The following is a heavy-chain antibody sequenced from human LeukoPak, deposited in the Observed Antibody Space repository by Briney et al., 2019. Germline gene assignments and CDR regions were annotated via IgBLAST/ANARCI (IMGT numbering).Heavy chain of an antibody. J-gene: IGHJ6*03. Sequence: ASVNVSCKASGYTFTGYYMHWVRQAPGQGLEWMGWINPNSGGTNYAQKVQGRVTMTRDTSISTAYMELSRLRSDDTAVYYCARGDPKSRYYYYYMDVWGKGTTVTVSS. V-gene: IGHV1-2*02. D-gene: IGHD2-21*01. CDR3: ARGDPKSRYYYYYMDV. CDR2: INPNSGGT. CDR1: GYTFTGYY.